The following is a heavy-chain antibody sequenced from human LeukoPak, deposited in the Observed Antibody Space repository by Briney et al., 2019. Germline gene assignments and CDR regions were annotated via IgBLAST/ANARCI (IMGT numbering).Heavy chain of an antibody. V-gene: IGHV1-8*03. CDR3: ARAPVWTGYYYYMDV. J-gene: IGHJ6*03. CDR2: MNPNSGNT. CDR1: GYTFTSYD. Sequence: GASVKVSCKAPGYTFTSYDINWVRQATGQGLEWMGWMNPNSGNTGYAQNFQGRVTITRNTSINTAYMEMSSLRSEDTAVYYCARAPVWTGYYYYMDVWGKGTTVTVSS. D-gene: IGHD3/OR15-3a*01.